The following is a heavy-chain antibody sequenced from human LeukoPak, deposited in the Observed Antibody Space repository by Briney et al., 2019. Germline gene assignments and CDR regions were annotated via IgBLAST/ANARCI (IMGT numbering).Heavy chain of an antibody. V-gene: IGHV4-4*07. J-gene: IGHJ4*02. CDR2: IYSSGSA. Sequence: PSETLSLTCTVSGRSISAYYWCWLRQPAGKGLEWIGRIYSSGSANYNPSLKSRVATSVDTSNYQLSIDWTSDSCADTAVYDCARDYGDLDYWGQGTLVTVSS. CDR3: ARDYGDLDY. CDR1: GRSISAYY. D-gene: IGHD4-17*01.